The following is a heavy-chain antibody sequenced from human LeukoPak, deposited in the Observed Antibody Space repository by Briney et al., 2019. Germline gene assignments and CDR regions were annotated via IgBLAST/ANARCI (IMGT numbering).Heavy chain of an antibody. J-gene: IGHJ4*02. CDR2: ISGSGGST. CDR1: GFTFSSYA. V-gene: IGHV3-23*01. CDR3: AKAPWELPGRDLDY. Sequence: GGSLRLPCAASGFTFSSYAMSWVRQAPGKGLEWVSAISGSGGSTYYADSVKGRFTISRDNSKNTLYLQTNSLRAEDTAVYYCAKAPWELPGRDLDYWGQGTLVTVSS. D-gene: IGHD1-26*01.